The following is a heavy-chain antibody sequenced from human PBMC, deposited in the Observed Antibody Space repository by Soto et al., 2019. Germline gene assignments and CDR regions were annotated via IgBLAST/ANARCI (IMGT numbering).Heavy chain of an antibody. CDR3: ARKGYIGNFAMDV. CDR1: GYTFKSYD. Sequence: QVQLMQSGAEVKEPGASVTVSSTASGYTFKSYDVMWVRKAPGQGLEWMGWISGHNGKAAYAENFQGIGIMTTDTSTATASMDLRGLRTDDTAVYYCARKGYIGNFAMDVWGQGTTVTVSS. J-gene: IGHJ6*02. D-gene: IGHD5-12*01. CDR2: ISGHNGKA. V-gene: IGHV1-18*04.